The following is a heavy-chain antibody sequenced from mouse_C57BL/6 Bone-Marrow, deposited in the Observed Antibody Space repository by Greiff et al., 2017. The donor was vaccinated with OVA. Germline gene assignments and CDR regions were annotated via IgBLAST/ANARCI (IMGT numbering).Heavy chain of an antibody. V-gene: IGHV1-64*01. CDR2: IHPNSGST. CDR3: ARDYYGSSYEDYYAMDY. J-gene: IGHJ4*01. D-gene: IGHD1-1*01. CDR1: GYTFTSYW. Sequence: QVQLQQPGAELVKPGASVKLSCKASGYTFTSYWMHWVKQRPGQGLEWIGMIHPNSGSTNYNEKFKSKATLTVDKSSSTAYMQLSSLTSEDSAVYYCARDYYGSSYEDYYAMDYWGQGTSVTVSS.